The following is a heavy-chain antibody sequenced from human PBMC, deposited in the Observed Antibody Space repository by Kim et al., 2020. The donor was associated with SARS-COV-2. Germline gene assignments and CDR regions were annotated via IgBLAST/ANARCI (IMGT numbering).Heavy chain of an antibody. J-gene: IGHJ5*02. CDR3: AKTGRGYSYGLWDWFDP. Sequence: GGSLRLSCAASGFTFSSYAMSWVRQAPGKGLEWVSVIYSGGSSTYYADSVKGRFTISRDNSKNTLYLQMNSLRAEDTAVYYCAKTGRGYSYGLWDWFDPWGQGTLVTVSS. D-gene: IGHD5-18*01. CDR1: GFTFSSYA. V-gene: IGHV3-23*03. CDR2: IYSGGSST.